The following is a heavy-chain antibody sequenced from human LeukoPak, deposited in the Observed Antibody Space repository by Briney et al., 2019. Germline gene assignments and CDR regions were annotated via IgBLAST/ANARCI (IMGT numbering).Heavy chain of an antibody. V-gene: IGHV5-51*01. CDR2: IYPGDSDT. D-gene: IGHD6-25*01. J-gene: IGHJ5*02. CDR1: GYSFTSYW. CDR3: ATYRLNIAAEDENWFDP. Sequence: GESLKISCKGSGYSFTSYWIGWVRQMPGKGLEWMGIIYPGDSDTRYSPSFQGQVTISADKSISTAYLQWSSLKASDTAMYYCATYRLNIAAEDENWFDPWGQGTLVTVSS.